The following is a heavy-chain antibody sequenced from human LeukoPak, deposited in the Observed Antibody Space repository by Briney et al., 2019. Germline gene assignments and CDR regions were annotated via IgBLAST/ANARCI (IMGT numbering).Heavy chain of an antibody. J-gene: IGHJ4*02. Sequence: PGGSLRLSCAASGFTLRSYSMNWVPQAPGKGLEWVSSISSSSSYIYYADSVKGRFTISRDNAKNSLYLQMSSLRAEDTAVYYCATDNTRWQQLVYYFDYWGQGTLVTVSS. D-gene: IGHD6-13*01. CDR2: ISSSSSYI. V-gene: IGHV3-21*01. CDR1: GFTLRSYS. CDR3: ATDNTRWQQLVYYFDY.